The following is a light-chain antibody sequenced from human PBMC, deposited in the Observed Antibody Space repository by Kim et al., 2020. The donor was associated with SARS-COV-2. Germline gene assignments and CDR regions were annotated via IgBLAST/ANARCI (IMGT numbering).Light chain of an antibody. V-gene: IGKV3-11*01. CDR1: QCVSSY. Sequence: LSPGERATLSGRASQCVSSYLAWYQQRPGQAPRLLIYDASNRATGIPARFSGSGPGIDFTLTISSLEPEDFAVYYCQQRSNWPPTFGGGTKLDIK. CDR3: QQRSNWPPT. CDR2: DAS. J-gene: IGKJ4*01.